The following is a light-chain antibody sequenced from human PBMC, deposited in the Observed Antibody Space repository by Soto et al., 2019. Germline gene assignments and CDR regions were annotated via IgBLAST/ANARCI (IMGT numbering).Light chain of an antibody. CDR1: QSISSW. V-gene: IGKV1-5*03. CDR3: QKYNSYPGA. CDR2: KAS. Sequence: DIQMTQSPSTLSASVGDRVTITCRASQSISSWLAWYQQKPGKAPKLLIYKASSLESGVPSRFSGSGSGPQFTLTISSLQPDDFATYYYQKYNSYPGAFGQGTKVEIK. J-gene: IGKJ1*01.